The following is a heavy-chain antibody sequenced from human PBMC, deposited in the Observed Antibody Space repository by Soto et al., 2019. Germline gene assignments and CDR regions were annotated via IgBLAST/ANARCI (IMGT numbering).Heavy chain of an antibody. CDR3: ARDRITTRGDAFDL. V-gene: IGHV1-69*08. J-gene: IGHJ3*01. CDR2: IIPIPDIT. CDR1: GGTFSTYI. D-gene: IGHD3-3*01. Sequence: QGQLVQSGAEVKKPGSSVKVSCKAPGGTFSTYIISWVRQAPGQGLEWMGRIIPIPDITDNAQKFQGRVTFSAEKSTSTAYMEMSSLRSEDTAVYYCARDRITTRGDAFDLWGQGTMVTVSS.